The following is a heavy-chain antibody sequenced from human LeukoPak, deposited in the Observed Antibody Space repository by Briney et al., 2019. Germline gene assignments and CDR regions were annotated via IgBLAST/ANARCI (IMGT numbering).Heavy chain of an antibody. Sequence: GGSLRLSCAVSGFTVSGNYMSWVRQAPGKGLEWVSLIYSGGTTYYADSVKGRFTISRDNSKNTLYLQMNSLRAEDTALYYCASAKLGAFDIWGQGTMVTVSS. D-gene: IGHD4/OR15-4a*01. V-gene: IGHV3-53*01. J-gene: IGHJ3*02. CDR1: GFTVSGNY. CDR3: ASAKLGAFDI. CDR2: IYSGGTT.